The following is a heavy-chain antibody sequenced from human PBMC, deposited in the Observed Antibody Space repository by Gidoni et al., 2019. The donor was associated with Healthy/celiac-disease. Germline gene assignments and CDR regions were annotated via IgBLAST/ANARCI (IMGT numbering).Heavy chain of an antibody. J-gene: IGHJ4*02. CDR2: IYYSGST. V-gene: IGHV4-39*01. Sequence: SGGSISSSSYYWGWIRQPPGKGLEWIGSIYYSGSTYYNPSLKSRVTISVDTSKNQFSLKLSSVTAADTAVYYCTVVGATHHFDYWGQGTLVTVSS. CDR1: GGSISSSSYY. CDR3: TVVGATHHFDY. D-gene: IGHD1-26*01.